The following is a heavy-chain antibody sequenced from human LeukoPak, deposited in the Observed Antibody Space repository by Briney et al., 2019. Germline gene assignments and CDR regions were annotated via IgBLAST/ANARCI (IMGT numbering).Heavy chain of an antibody. CDR1: GFTFSSYS. Sequence: GGSLRLSCAASGFTFSSYSMSWVRQAPGKGLEWVSCISSSSSYIYYADSVKGRFTISRDNSKNTLYLQMNSLRAEDTAVYYCARGPSGYHNTGGQGTLVTVSS. CDR2: ISSSSSYI. D-gene: IGHD5-12*01. V-gene: IGHV3-21*01. J-gene: IGHJ4*02. CDR3: ARGPSGYHNT.